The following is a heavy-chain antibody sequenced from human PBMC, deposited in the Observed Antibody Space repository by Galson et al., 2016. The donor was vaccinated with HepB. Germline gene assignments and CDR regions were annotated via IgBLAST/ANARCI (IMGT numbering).Heavy chain of an antibody. CDR2: MNPNSGNT. CDR1: GYTFTSND. Sequence: SVKVSCKASGYTFTSNDINWVRQATGQGLEWMGWMNPNSGNTGYAQKFQGRVTMTRNTSISTAYMELSSLRPEDTAVYYCSRDGVLLRLWSGPDQSPYYYGMDVWGQGTTVTVSS. CDR3: SRDGVLLRLWSGPDQSPYYYGMDV. D-gene: IGHD3-3*01. V-gene: IGHV1-8*01. J-gene: IGHJ6*02.